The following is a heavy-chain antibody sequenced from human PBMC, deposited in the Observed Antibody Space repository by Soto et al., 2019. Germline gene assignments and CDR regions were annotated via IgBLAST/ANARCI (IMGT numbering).Heavy chain of an antibody. CDR3: ARDRHGDYGKGGFDP. CDR2: IIPIFGTA. D-gene: IGHD4-17*01. J-gene: IGHJ5*02. CDR1: GGTFSSYA. V-gene: IGHV1-69*01. Sequence: QVQLVQSGAEVKKPGSSVKVSCKASGGTFSSYAISWVRQAPGQGLEWMGGIIPIFGTANYAQKFQGRVTITADESTSTADMELSSLRSDDTAVYYCARDRHGDYGKGGFDPWGQGTLVTVSS.